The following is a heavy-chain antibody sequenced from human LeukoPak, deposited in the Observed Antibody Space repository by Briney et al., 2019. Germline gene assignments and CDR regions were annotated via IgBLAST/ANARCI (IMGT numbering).Heavy chain of an antibody. CDR1: GGSISSSSYY. CDR2: IYYSGST. V-gene: IGHV4-39*07. Sequence: SETLSLTCTVSGGSISSSSYYWGWIRQPPGKGLEWIGSIYYSGSTYYNPSLKSRVTISVDTSKNQFSLKLSSVPAADTAVYYCARVSAPGYYYYYMDVWGKGTTATVSS. D-gene: IGHD3-3*01. CDR3: ARVSAPGYYYYYMDV. J-gene: IGHJ6*03.